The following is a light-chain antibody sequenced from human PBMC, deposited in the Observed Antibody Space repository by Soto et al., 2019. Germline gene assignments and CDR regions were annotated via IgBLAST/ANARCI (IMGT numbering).Light chain of an antibody. CDR1: QSVSSN. V-gene: IGKV3-20*01. CDR2: GAS. CDR3: QQYGSSGT. J-gene: IGKJ4*02. Sequence: EIVMTQSPATLSVSPGERATLSCRASQSVSSNLAWYQQKPGQAPRLLIYGASNRATGIPDRFSGSGSGTDFTLTISRLEPEDFAVYYCQQYGSSGTFGGGTKVDIK.